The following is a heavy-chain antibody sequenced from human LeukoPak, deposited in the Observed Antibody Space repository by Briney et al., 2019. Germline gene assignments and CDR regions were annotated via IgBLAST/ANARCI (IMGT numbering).Heavy chain of an antibody. Sequence: SETLSLTCTVSGGSISIYYWSWIRRPPGKGLEWIGYMYYSGSTNYNPSLKSRVTISVDTSKNQFSLKLSSVTAADTAVYYCATTGYSSSSGYYFDDWGQGTLVTVSS. CDR2: MYYSGST. D-gene: IGHD6-6*01. J-gene: IGHJ4*02. CDR1: GGSISIYY. V-gene: IGHV4-59*01. CDR3: ATTGYSSSSGYYFDD.